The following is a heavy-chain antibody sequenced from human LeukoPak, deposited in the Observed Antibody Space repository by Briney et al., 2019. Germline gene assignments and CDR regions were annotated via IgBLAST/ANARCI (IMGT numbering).Heavy chain of an antibody. D-gene: IGHD2-15*01. J-gene: IGHJ2*01. CDR3: ANTPPPPLGVAGYFDL. CDR2: ISGSGGST. V-gene: IGHV3-23*01. CDR1: GFTFSSYA. Sequence: GGSLRLSCAASGFTFSSYAMSWVRQAPGKGLEWVSAISGSGGSTYYADSVKGRFTISRDNSKNTLYLQMNSLRAEDTAVYYCANTPPPPLGVAGYFDLWGRGTLVTVSS.